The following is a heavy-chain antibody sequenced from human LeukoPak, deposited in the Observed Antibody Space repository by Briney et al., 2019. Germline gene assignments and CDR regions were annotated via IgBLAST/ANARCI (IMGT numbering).Heavy chain of an antibody. Sequence: PGGSLRLSCAASGFIFSSYSMNWVRQAPGKGLEWVSYINSGSSTIYYADSVKGRFTISRDNAKNSLYLQMNSLRAEDTAVYYCAGHEGSGSSHPFDPWGQGTLVTVSS. CDR1: GFIFSSYS. D-gene: IGHD3-10*01. CDR2: INSGSSTI. J-gene: IGHJ5*02. V-gene: IGHV3-48*01. CDR3: AGHEGSGSSHPFDP.